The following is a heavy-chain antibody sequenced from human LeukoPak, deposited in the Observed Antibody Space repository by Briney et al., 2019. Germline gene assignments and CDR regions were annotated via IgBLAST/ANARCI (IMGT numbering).Heavy chain of an antibody. J-gene: IGHJ4*02. CDR3: AREKVGAIDY. CDR2: ISNDGRRT. Sequence: GESLKISCKGSGYTFANYWIGWVRQMPGKGLEWVAVISNDGRRTYYADSLKGRFTISRDNSKNTVYLQVSSLRAEDTAVYYCAREKVGAIDYRGQGTLVTVS. CDR1: GYTFANYW. V-gene: IGHV3-30*19. D-gene: IGHD1-26*01.